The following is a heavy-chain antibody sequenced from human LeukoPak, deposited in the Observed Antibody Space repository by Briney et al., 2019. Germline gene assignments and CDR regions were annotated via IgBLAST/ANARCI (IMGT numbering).Heavy chain of an antibody. Sequence: SETLSLTCTVSGGSISSYYWSWIRQPPGKGLEWIAYISDIGSINYNPSLKSRVTISVDTSKNQFSLKLSSVTAADTAVYYCARDRVTHTAMVINHAFDIWGQGTMVTVSS. D-gene: IGHD5-18*01. CDR2: ISDIGSI. CDR3: ARDRVTHTAMVINHAFDI. CDR1: GGSISSYY. V-gene: IGHV4-59*01. J-gene: IGHJ3*02.